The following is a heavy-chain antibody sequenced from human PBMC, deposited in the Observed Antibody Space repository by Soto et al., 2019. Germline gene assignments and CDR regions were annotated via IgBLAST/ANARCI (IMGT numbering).Heavy chain of an antibody. V-gene: IGHV4-34*01. CDR1: GGSFSGYY. J-gene: IGHJ6*02. Sequence: SETLSLTCAVYGGSFSGYYWSWIRQPPGKGLEWIGEINHSGSTNYNPSLKSRVTISVDTSKNQFSLKLSSVTAADTAVYYCARNPTIFGVVISYYYYYYGMDVWGQGTTVTVSS. CDR3: ARNPTIFGVVISYYYYYYGMDV. CDR2: INHSGST. D-gene: IGHD3-3*01.